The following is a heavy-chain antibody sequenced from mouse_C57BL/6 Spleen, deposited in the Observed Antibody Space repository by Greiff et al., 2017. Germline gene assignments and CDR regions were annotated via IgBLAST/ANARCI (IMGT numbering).Heavy chain of an antibody. CDR3: ARDGYRAMDY. V-gene: IGHV1-59*01. Sequence: VQLQQPGAELVRPGTSVKLSCKASGYTFTSYWMHWVKQRPGQGLEWIGVIDPSDSYTNYNQKFKGKATLTVDTSSSTAYMQLSSLTSEDSAVYYCARDGYRAMDYWGQGTSVTVSS. CDR1: GYTFTSYW. D-gene: IGHD2-3*01. CDR2: IDPSDSYT. J-gene: IGHJ4*01.